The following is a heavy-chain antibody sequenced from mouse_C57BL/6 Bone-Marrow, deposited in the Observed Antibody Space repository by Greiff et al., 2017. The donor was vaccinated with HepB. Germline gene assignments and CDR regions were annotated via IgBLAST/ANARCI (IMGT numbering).Heavy chain of an antibody. CDR3: ARGTGTGDFDY. CDR1: GFTFSSYA. D-gene: IGHD4-1*01. J-gene: IGHJ2*01. V-gene: IGHV5-4*01. CDR2: ISDGGSYT. Sequence: EVQLVESGGGLVKPGGSLKLSCAASGFTFSSYAMSWVRQTPEKRLEWVATISDGGSYTYYPDNVKGRFTISRDNAKNNLYLQMSHLKSEDTAMYYCARGTGTGDFDYWGQGTTLTVSS.